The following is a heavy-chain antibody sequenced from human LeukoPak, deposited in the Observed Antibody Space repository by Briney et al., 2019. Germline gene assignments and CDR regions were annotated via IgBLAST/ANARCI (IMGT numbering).Heavy chain of an antibody. Sequence: GGSLRLSCAASGFTFSSYNMNWVRQATGKGVEGVSYISSSTSTIYYADSVKGRFTISRDNSKSTLSLQMSSLRAEDTAIYYCATYRQVLLPFESWGQGTLVTVSS. D-gene: IGHD2-8*02. CDR2: ISSSTSTI. CDR1: GFTFSSYN. J-gene: IGHJ4*02. CDR3: ATYRQVLLPFES. V-gene: IGHV3-48*01.